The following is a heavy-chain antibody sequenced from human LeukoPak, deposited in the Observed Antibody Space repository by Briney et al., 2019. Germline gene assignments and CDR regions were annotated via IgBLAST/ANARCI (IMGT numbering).Heavy chain of an antibody. CDR2: IYSSGST. J-gene: IGHJ4*02. V-gene: IGHV4-30-4*08. D-gene: IGHD2-15*01. CDR1: GASISSGDYY. CDR3: ARCWTSCFRTDY. Sequence: PSETLSLTCTVSGASISSGDYYWSWIRQPPGRGLEWIGYIYSSGSTYYNPSLKTRVTISADTSKNQFSLRLSSVIAADTAVYYCARCWTSCFRTDYWGQGTLVTVSS.